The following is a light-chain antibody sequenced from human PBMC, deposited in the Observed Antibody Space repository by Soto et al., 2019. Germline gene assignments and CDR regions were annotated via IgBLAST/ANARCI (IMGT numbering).Light chain of an antibody. J-gene: IGKJ1*01. CDR3: QQYDNSAWT. CDR2: GAS. V-gene: IGKV3-20*01. CDR1: QRVSSRY. Sequence: EILLTQSPGTVSLSPGESATLSCRASQRVSSRYLAWYQQKRGQAPRLLIYGASSRASGIPDRFTGSGSGTDFTLTISGLEPEDFAVYYCQQYDNSAWTFGQGTKVEI.